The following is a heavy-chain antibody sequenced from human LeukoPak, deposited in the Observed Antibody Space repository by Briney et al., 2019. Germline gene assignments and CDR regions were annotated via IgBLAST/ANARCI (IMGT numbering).Heavy chain of an antibody. J-gene: IGHJ4*02. CDR2: IKTKTDHATT. CDR1: GFILSNAW. V-gene: IGHV3-15*01. D-gene: IGHD3-10*01. CDR3: TTEAMVRGSDY. Sequence: GESLRPSCTASGFILSNAWMSWVRQAPGKGLEWDGRIKTKTDHATTDYAAPVKGRFTISTDDSKNTLYLQMNRLKTEDTAVYYCTTEAMVRGSDYWGQGTLVTVSS.